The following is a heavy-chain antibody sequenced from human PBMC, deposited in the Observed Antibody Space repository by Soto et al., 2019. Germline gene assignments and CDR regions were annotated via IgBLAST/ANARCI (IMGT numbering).Heavy chain of an antibody. Sequence: GGSLRLSCAASGFTFSSYGMHWVRQAPGKGLEWVAVIWYDGSNKYYADSVKGRFTISRDNSKNTLYLQMNSLRAEDTAVYYCARASADIVVVPAAINYYYYYMDVWGKGTTVTVSS. J-gene: IGHJ6*03. CDR1: GFTFSSYG. CDR3: ARASADIVVVPAAINYYYYYMDV. D-gene: IGHD2-2*02. CDR2: IWYDGSNK. V-gene: IGHV3-33*01.